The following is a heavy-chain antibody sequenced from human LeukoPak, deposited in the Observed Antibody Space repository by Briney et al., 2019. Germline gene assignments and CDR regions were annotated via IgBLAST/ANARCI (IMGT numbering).Heavy chain of an antibody. Sequence: ASVKVSCKASGYTFTGYGITWVRQAPGQGLDWVGWISVYNGVTNFAQKFQGRVTMTTDTSTNTAYMELRSLISDDTAVYYCARVWYPPDCFDIWGQGTMVTVSS. J-gene: IGHJ3*02. CDR2: ISVYNGVT. CDR1: GYTFTGYG. V-gene: IGHV1-18*01. CDR3: ARVWYPPDCFDI. D-gene: IGHD6-13*01.